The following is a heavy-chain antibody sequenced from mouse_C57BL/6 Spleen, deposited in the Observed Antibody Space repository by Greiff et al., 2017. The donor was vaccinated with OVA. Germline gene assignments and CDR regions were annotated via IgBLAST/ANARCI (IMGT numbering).Heavy chain of an antibody. Sequence: EVQLQQSGPELVKPGASVKISCKASGYTFTDYYMNWVKQSHGKSLEWIGDINPNNGGTRYNQKFKGKATLTVDKSSSTAYMELRSLTSEDSAVYYCARRGRYDYSAMDYWGQGTSVTVSS. V-gene: IGHV1-26*01. CDR3: ARRGRYDYSAMDY. D-gene: IGHD1-1*02. J-gene: IGHJ4*01. CDR1: GYTFTDYY. CDR2: INPNNGGT.